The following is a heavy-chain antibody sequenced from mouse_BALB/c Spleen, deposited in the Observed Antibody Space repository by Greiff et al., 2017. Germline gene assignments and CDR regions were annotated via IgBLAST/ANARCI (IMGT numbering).Heavy chain of an antibody. J-gene: IGHJ1*01. Sequence: EVQVVESGGGLVKPGGSLKLSCAASGFTFSDYYMYWVRQTPEKRLEWVATISDGGSYTYYPDSVKGRFTISRDNAKNNLYLQMSSLKSEDTAMYYCARVDYDGNWYFDVWGAGTTVTVSS. CDR1: GFTFSDYY. CDR2: ISDGGSYT. CDR3: ARVDYDGNWYFDV. V-gene: IGHV5-4*02. D-gene: IGHD2-3*01.